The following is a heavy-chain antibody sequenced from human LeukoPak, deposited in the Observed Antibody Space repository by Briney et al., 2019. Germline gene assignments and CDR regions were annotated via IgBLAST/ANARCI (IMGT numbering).Heavy chain of an antibody. D-gene: IGHD4-23*01. CDR1: GFTFSNYA. V-gene: IGHV3-23*01. Sequence: GGSLRLSCAASGFTFSNYAMSWVRQAPGKGLEWVSGIRSAQVSTYYADSVKGRFTISRDNSQNTLFLQMNSLRTEDTAVYYCAKDQASQSGYGGILPDYFDNWGQGTLVTASS. CDR3: AKDQASQSGYGGILPDYFDN. CDR2: IRSAQVST. J-gene: IGHJ4*02.